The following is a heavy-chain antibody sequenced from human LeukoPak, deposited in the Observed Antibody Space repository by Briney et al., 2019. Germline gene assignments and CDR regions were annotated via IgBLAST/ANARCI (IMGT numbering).Heavy chain of an antibody. Sequence: GGSLRLSCAASGFSFSSFGTHWVRQAPGKGLEWVTSIRYDGSRKHYTDSVKGRFTISRDNSKNTLYLQMNSLRDEDTAVYYCAKDYGDFGDSSSYLDHWGQGTLVTVSS. CDR1: GFSFSSFG. CDR3: AKDYGDFGDSSSYLDH. D-gene: IGHD4-17*01. CDR2: IRYDGSRK. J-gene: IGHJ4*02. V-gene: IGHV3-30*02.